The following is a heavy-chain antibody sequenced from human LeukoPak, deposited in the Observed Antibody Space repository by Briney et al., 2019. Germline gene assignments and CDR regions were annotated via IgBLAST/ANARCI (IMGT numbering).Heavy chain of an antibody. D-gene: IGHD3-10*01. CDR3: AGSETTGHSAREWDYWYFDV. CDR1: GFTFSSNS. Sequence: GGCLRPSCSASGFTFSSNSMNWVPRAPGKGLGWVSSFSVSNSYISYAHSMKDRFTISRNKTTNSLYLQTKSLRPTDPSVYYWAGSETTGHSAREWDYWYFDVWGRGTLVTVSS. J-gene: IGHJ2*01. CDR2: FSVSNSYI. V-gene: IGHV3-21*01.